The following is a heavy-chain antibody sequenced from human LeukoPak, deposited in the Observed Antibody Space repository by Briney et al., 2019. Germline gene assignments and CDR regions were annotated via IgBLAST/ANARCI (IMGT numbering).Heavy chain of an antibody. J-gene: IGHJ4*02. CDR3: ARHLKPDRYSSSWYPLGFDY. CDR1: GGSISSSSYY. CDR2: IYYSGST. D-gene: IGHD6-13*01. V-gene: IGHV4-39*01. Sequence: SETLSLTCTVSGGSISSSSYYWGWIRQPPGKGLEWIGSIYYSGSTYYNPSLKSRVTISVDTSKNQFSLKLSSVTAADTAVYYCARHLKPDRYSSSWYPLGFDYWGQGTLVTVSS.